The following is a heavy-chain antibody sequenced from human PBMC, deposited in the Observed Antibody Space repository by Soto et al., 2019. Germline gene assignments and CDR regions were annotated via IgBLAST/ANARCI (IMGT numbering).Heavy chain of an antibody. CDR3: ARAGGRGLVY. Sequence: QVQLVQSGAEVKKPGASVKVSCKASGYTFTGYYIHWVRQAPGQGLDWMGWINPNSGGTNYAQKFQSRVTMTSDTYITTAYMEMSRLRSDDTAVYYCARAGGRGLVYWAQGTLVTVSS. D-gene: IGHD2-15*01. CDR2: INPNSGGT. V-gene: IGHV1-2*02. J-gene: IGHJ4*02. CDR1: GYTFTGYY.